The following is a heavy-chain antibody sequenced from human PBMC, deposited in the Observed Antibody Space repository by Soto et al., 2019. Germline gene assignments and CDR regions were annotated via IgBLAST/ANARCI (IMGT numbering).Heavy chain of an antibody. CDR1: GFTFSSYG. Sequence: PGGSLRLSCAASGFTFSSYGMHWVRQAPGKGLEWVAVISYDGSNKYYADSVKGRFTISRDNSKNTLYLQMNSLRAEDTAVYYCAKDLYPYDSSGYYYLDWGQGTLVTVSS. CDR2: ISYDGSNK. CDR3: AKDLYPYDSSGYYYLD. D-gene: IGHD3-22*01. V-gene: IGHV3-30*18. J-gene: IGHJ1*01.